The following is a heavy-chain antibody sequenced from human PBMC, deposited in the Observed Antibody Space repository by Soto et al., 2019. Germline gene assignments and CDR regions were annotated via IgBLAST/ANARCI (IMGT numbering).Heavy chain of an antibody. Sequence: GGSLRLSCAASGFTFSSYAVSWVRQAPGKGLEWVSAISGSGGSTYYADSVKGRFTISRDNSKNTLYLQMNSLRAEDTAVYYCAKDDGLRFLEWLSFYYYGMDVWGQGTAVTVSS. CDR1: GFTFSSYA. J-gene: IGHJ6*02. CDR3: AKDDGLRFLEWLSFYYYGMDV. V-gene: IGHV3-23*01. CDR2: ISGSGGST. D-gene: IGHD3-3*01.